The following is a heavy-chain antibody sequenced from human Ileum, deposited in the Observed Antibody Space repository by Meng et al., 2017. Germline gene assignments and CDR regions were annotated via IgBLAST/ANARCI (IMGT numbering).Heavy chain of an antibody. CDR2: INPDGSNP. V-gene: IGHV3-74*01. J-gene: IGHJ1*01. Sequence: VQPVGHGGGLAPPGGSLRLFCAASGFTFTDHWMHWVRQGPGKGLVWVSRINPDGSNPTYADSVKGRFTISRDNAKNTVYLQMNSLRAEDSALYYCTNDRLNHWGQGALVTVSS. CDR3: TNDRLNH. D-gene: IGHD1-1*01. CDR1: GFTFTDHW.